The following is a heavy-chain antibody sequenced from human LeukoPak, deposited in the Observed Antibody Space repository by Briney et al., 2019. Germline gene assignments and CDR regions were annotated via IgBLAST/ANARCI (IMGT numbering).Heavy chain of an antibody. Sequence: SETLSLTCTVSGGSISLYFWSWIRQPPGKGLEWIGYISYSGSTNYNPSLKSRVTISVDTSKNQFSLQLSSVTAADTAVYYCARDDYRGATNFDPWGQGTLVTVSS. V-gene: IGHV4-59*01. CDR1: GGSISLYF. CDR3: ARDDYRGATNFDP. D-gene: IGHD1-26*01. CDR2: ISYSGST. J-gene: IGHJ5*02.